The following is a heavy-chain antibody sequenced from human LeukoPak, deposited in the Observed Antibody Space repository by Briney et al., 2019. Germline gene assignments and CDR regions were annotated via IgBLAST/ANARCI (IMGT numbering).Heavy chain of an antibody. CDR3: ARDHLAVAGTLGWFDP. CDR2: IYYSGST. V-gene: IGHV4-59*01. D-gene: IGHD6-19*01. Sequence: SETLSLTCTVSGGSISSYYWSWIRQPPGKGLEWIGYIYYSGSTNYNPSLKSRVTISVGTSKNQFSLKLSSVTAADTAVYYCARDHLAVAGTLGWFDPWGQGTLVTVSS. CDR1: GGSISSYY. J-gene: IGHJ5*02.